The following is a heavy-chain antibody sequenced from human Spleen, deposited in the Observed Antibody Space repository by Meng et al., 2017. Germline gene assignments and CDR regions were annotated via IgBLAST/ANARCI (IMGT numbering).Heavy chain of an antibody. CDR3: ARKAGNCISTTCYSLDY. J-gene: IGHJ4*02. Sequence: QVQLVQSGAAVMKPVSSVKVSCKALGGIFSNYVIGWVRQAPGQGLEWMGGINAVFGTTNYAQKFHNRVTITSDESTSTVYMELTRLTSEDTAVYFCARKAGNCISTTCYSLDYWGQGTLVT. V-gene: IGHV1-69*05. D-gene: IGHD2-2*01. CDR2: INAVFGTT. CDR1: GGIFSNYV.